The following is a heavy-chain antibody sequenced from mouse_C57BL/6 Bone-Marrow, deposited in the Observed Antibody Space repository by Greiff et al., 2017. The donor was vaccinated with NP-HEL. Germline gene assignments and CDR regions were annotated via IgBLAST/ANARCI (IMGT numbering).Heavy chain of an antibody. CDR1: GYTFTSYW. CDR2: IDPSDSYT. CDR3: ARRRITTVPFDY. J-gene: IGHJ2*01. Sequence: QVQLQQSGAELVKPGASVKLSCKASGYTFTSYWMQWVKQRPGQGLEWIGEIDPSDSYTNYNQKFKGKATLTVDTSSSTAYMQLSSLTSEDSAVYYCARRRITTVPFDYWGQGTTLTVSS. D-gene: IGHD1-1*01. V-gene: IGHV1-50*01.